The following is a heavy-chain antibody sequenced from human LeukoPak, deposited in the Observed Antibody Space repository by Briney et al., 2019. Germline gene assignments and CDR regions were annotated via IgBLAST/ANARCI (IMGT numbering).Heavy chain of an antibody. Sequence: GGSLRLSCAASGFTFSSYSMNWVRQAPGKGLEWVSSISSSSSNIYYADSVKGRFTISRDNAKNSLYLQMNSLRAEDTAVYYCAREVRWELLYYYYGMDVWGQGTTVTVSS. CDR2: ISSSSSNI. J-gene: IGHJ6*02. D-gene: IGHD1-26*01. CDR1: GFTFSSYS. V-gene: IGHV3-21*01. CDR3: AREVRWELLYYYYGMDV.